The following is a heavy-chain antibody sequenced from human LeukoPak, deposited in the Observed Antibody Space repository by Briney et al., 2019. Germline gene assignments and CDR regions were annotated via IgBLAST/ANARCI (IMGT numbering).Heavy chain of an antibody. CDR1: GGSISSSSYY. CDR3: ASGTGYYDSSGYPPFDY. V-gene: IGHV4-39*01. Sequence: SETLSLTCTVSGGSISSSSYYWGWIRQPPGKGLEWIGSIYYSGSTYYNPSLKSRVTISVDTSKNQFSLKLSSVTAADTAVYYCASGTGYYDSSGYPPFDYWGQGTLVTVSS. J-gene: IGHJ4*02. CDR2: IYYSGST. D-gene: IGHD3-22*01.